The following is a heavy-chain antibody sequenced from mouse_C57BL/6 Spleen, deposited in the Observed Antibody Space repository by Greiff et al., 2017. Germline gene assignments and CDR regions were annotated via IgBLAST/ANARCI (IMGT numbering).Heavy chain of an antibody. CDR1: GYTFTDYE. CDR3: TTDDYDSYWYFDV. CDR2: IDPETGGT. V-gene: IGHV1-15*01. Sequence: QVQLQQSGAELVRPGASVTLSCKASGYTFTDYEMHWVKQTPVHGLEWIGAIDPETGGTAYNQKFKGKAILTADKSSSTAYMELRSLTSEDSAVYYCTTDDYDSYWYFDVWGTGTTVTVSS. D-gene: IGHD2-4*01. J-gene: IGHJ1*03.